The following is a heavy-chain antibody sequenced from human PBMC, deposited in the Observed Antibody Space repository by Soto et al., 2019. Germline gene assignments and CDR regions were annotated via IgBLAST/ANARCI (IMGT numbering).Heavy chain of an antibody. CDR1: GFAFSSYA. D-gene: IGHD6-19*01. V-gene: IGHV3-30-3*01. Sequence: GGSLRLSCAASGFAFSSYAMHWVRRAPGKGLEWVAVISYDASNKYYADSVKGRFTISGDNSKKTMYLQMSSLRAEDTAVYYRARPFSSGLYGDFDYWGQGTLVTVYS. CDR3: ARPFSSGLYGDFDY. J-gene: IGHJ4*02. CDR2: ISYDASNK.